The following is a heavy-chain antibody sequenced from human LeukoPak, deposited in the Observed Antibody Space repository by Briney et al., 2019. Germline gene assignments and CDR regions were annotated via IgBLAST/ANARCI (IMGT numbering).Heavy chain of an antibody. CDR1: GGSISSYY. J-gene: IGHJ2*01. CDR3: AKASVAGDWYFDL. Sequence: SETLSLTGTGSGGSISSYYWSWIRQPPGKGLEWIGCIYYSGSTNYNPSLKSRVTISVDTSKNQFSLKLSSVTAADTAVYYCAKASVAGDWYFDLWGRGTLVTVSS. V-gene: IGHV4-59*01. CDR2: IYYSGST. D-gene: IGHD6-19*01.